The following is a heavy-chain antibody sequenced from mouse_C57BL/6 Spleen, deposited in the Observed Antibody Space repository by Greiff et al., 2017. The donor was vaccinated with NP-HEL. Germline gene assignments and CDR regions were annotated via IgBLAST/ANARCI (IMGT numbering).Heavy chain of an antibody. Sequence: EVQLVESGGGLVQSGRSLRLSCATSGFTFSDFYMEWVRQAPGKGLEWIAASRNKANDYTTEYSASVKGRFIVSRDTSQSILYLQMNALRAEDTAIYYCARDAGGYYDYYAMDYWGQGTSVTVSS. CDR1: GFTFSDFY. CDR2: SRNKANDYTT. J-gene: IGHJ4*01. D-gene: IGHD2-3*01. CDR3: ARDAGGYYDYYAMDY. V-gene: IGHV7-1*01.